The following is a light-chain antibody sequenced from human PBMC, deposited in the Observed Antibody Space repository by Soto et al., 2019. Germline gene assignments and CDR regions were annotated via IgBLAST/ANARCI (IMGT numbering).Light chain of an antibody. CDR1: SGSIASNY. V-gene: IGLV6-57*02. CDR2: EDN. Sequence: NFMLTQPHSVSESPGKTVTISCTGSSGSIASNYVQWYQQRPGSAPTTVIYEDNQRPSGVPDRFSGSSDSSSNSASLTISGLKTEDEADYYCKSYNTSSHAVFGGGTKLTVL. CDR3: KSYNTSSHAV. J-gene: IGLJ3*02.